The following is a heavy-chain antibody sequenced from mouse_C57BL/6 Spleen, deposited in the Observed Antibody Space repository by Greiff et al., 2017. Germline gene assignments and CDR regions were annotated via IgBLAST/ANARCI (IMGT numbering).Heavy chain of an antibody. V-gene: IGHV7-3*01. D-gene: IGHD2-1*01. CDR3: ARSPIYYGNSYFDY. J-gene: IGHJ2*01. CDR2: IRNKANGYTT. CDR1: GFTFTDYY. Sequence: EVQLVESGGGLVQPGGSLSLSCAASGFTFTDYYMSWVRQPPGKALEWLGFIRNKANGYTTEYSASVKGRFTISRDNSQSILYLQMNALRAEDSASYYWARSPIYYGNSYFDYWGKGTTLTVSS.